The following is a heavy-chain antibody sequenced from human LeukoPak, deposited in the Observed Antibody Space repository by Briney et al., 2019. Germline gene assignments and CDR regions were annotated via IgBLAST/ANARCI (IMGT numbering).Heavy chain of an antibody. CDR2: IYPGDSDT. J-gene: IGHJ6*03. V-gene: IGHV5-51*01. Sequence: GESLKISSKGSAYSITSYYISRGLQMPAKGLEGMVIIYPGDSDTRYSPSFQNDVTITADNTISTSYLQWSSLKTSDTTVYYCSRKIGVCSSTSCQESQYYYMDVWGKGTTVTVSS. CDR3: SRKIGVCSSTSCQESQYYYMDV. D-gene: IGHD2-2*01. CDR1: AYSITSYY.